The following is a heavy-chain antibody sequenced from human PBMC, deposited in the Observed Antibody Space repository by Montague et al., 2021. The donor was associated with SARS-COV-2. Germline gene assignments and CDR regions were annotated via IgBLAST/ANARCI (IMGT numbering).Heavy chain of an antibody. J-gene: IGHJ4*02. CDR2: IYWADDK. D-gene: IGHD3-10*01. CDR3: AHRRPGSGSYYFDY. V-gene: IGHV2-5*02. CDR1: GFSLSTSGVG. Sequence: PALVKPTQTLTLTCTFSGFSLSTSGVGVGWIRQPPGKALEWLALIYWADDKRYSPSLKSRLTITKDTSKNQVVLTMTNMDPVDTATYYCAHRRPGSGSYYFDYWGQGTLVTVSS.